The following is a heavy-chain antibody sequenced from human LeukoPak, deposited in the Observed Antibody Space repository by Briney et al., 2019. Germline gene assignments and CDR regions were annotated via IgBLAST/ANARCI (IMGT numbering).Heavy chain of an antibody. CDR1: GFTFSDYY. V-gene: IGHV3-11*01. Sequence: GGSLRLSCAASGFTFSDYYMSWIRQAPGKGLEWVSYISSSGSTIYYADSVKGRFTISRDNAKNSLYLQMNSLRAEDTAVYYCARGRDRYAMVRGVIGYWGQGTLVTVSS. CDR2: ISSSGSTI. J-gene: IGHJ4*02. CDR3: ARGRDRYAMVRGVIGY. D-gene: IGHD3-10*01.